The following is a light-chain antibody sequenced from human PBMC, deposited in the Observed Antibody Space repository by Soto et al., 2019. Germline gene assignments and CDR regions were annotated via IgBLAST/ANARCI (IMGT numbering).Light chain of an antibody. Sequence: QSVLTQPASVSGSPGQSITISCTGTSSDVGGYDYVSWYQLHPGKAPKLMVFEVSNRPSGVSYRFSGSKSGNTASLTISGLQAEDEADYFCSSYSISTAYLFGNGTKGTVL. J-gene: IGLJ1*01. CDR3: SSYSISTAYL. CDR2: EVS. V-gene: IGLV2-14*01. CDR1: SSDVGGYDY.